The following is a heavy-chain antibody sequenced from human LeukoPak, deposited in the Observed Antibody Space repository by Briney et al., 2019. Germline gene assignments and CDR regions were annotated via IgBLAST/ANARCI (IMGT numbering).Heavy chain of an antibody. D-gene: IGHD6-13*01. J-gene: IGHJ4*02. V-gene: IGHV4-59*01. CDR3: ARARSIAAAGSFDY. CDR2: IYYSGST. Sequence: SETLSLTCTVSGGSISSYYWSWLRQPPGKGLEWIGYIYYSGSTNYNPSLTSRVSISVDTSNIQFSLKLSSVTAADTAVYYCARARSIAAAGSFDYWGQGTLVSVSS. CDR1: GGSISSYY.